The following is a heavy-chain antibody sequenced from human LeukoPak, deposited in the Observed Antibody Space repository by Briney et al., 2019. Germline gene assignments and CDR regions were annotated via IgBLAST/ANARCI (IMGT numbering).Heavy chain of an antibody. D-gene: IGHD6-13*01. V-gene: IGHV1-2*02. CDR3: ARTKEIAAAGIADWFDP. J-gene: IGHJ5*02. CDR1: GYTFTGYY. Sequence: ASVKVSCKASGYTFTGYYMHWVRQAPGQGLEWMGWINPNSGGTNYAQKFQGRVTMTRDTSISTAYMELSRLRSDDTAVYYCARTKEIAAAGIADWFDPWGQGNLVTGSS. CDR2: INPNSGGT.